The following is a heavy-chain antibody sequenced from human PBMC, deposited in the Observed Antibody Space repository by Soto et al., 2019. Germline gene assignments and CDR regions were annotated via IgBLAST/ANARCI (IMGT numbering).Heavy chain of an antibody. CDR3: ARAGVCSRGSCYFDY. CDR1: GYTFTGYY. V-gene: IGHV1-2*04. J-gene: IGHJ4*02. D-gene: IGHD2-15*01. Sequence: QVQLVQSGAEVKKPGASVKVSCKASGYTFTGYYMHWVRQAPGQGLEWMGWINPNSGGTNYAQKFQGWVTMTRDTSISTAYMELSRLRSDDTAVYYCARAGVCSRGSCYFDYWGQGTLVTVSS. CDR2: INPNSGGT.